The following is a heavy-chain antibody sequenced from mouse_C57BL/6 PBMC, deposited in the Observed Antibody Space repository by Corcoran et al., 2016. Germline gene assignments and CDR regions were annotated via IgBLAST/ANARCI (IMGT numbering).Heavy chain of an antibody. Sequence: QVQLQQSGPELVKPGASVKISCKASGYTFTDYYINWVTQRPGQGLEWIGWIFPGSGSTYYNEKFKGKATLTVDKSSSTAYMLLSSLTSEDSAVYFCARSNYYGSSYPWYFDVWGTGTTVTVSS. J-gene: IGHJ1*03. D-gene: IGHD1-1*01. CDR3: ARSNYYGSSYPWYFDV. CDR2: IFPGSGST. CDR1: GYTFTDYY. V-gene: IGHV1-75*01.